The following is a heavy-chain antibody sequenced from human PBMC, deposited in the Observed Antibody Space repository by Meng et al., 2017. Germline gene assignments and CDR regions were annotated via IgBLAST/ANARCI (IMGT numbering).Heavy chain of an antibody. Sequence: EVHLVESGGGLVQPGGSLGLSCAASEFTFSISAMSWVRQAPGKGLEWVSGISGNGGSTFYADSAKGRFTISRDNSKNTLYLQMNSLRVEDTALYYCAKLGSDYWGQGTLVTVSS. CDR3: AKLGSDY. CDR2: ISGNGGST. V-gene: IGHV3-23*04. J-gene: IGHJ4*02. CDR1: EFTFSISA. D-gene: IGHD7-27*01.